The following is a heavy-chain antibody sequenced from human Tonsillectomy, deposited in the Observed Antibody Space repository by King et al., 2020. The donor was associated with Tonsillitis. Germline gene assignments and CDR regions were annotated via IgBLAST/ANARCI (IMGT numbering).Heavy chain of an antibody. CDR2: INHSGST. J-gene: IGHJ4*02. Sequence: VQLQQWGAGLLKPSETLSLTCAVYGGSFSGYYWSWIRQPPGKGLEWIGEINHSGSTNYNPSLKSRVTISVDTSKNQFSLKLSSVTAADTAVYYCAGMGGYSYGLREPFDYWGQGTLVTVSS. V-gene: IGHV4-34*01. D-gene: IGHD5-18*01. CDR3: AGMGGYSYGLREPFDY. CDR1: GGSFSGYY.